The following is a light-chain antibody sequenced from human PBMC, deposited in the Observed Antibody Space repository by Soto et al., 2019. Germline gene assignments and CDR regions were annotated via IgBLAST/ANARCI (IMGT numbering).Light chain of an antibody. V-gene: IGKV3-15*01. J-gene: IGKJ1*01. Sequence: EIVRTQSPSTLSVSPGERVTLSCRASESVDINLAWYQQKPGQAPRLLIYGASTRATDMPGTFSGRGSGTEFTLTISSLQSEDFAVYYCQQYKNWPRTFGQGTKVDIK. CDR2: GAS. CDR3: QQYKNWPRT. CDR1: ESVDIN.